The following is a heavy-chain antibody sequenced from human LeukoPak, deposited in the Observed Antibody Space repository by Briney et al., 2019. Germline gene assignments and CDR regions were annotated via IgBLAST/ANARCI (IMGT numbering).Heavy chain of an antibody. CDR3: ASIRRGYDILTGYYVPPLFDY. J-gene: IGHJ4*02. D-gene: IGHD3-9*01. CDR2: IYLSGST. Sequence: SLTLSLTCTVSGGSISSYYWSWIRQPPGKGLEWIGYIYLSGSTNYNPSLKSRVTISVDTSKNQFSLKLSSVTAADTAVYYCASIRRGYDILTGYYVPPLFDYWGQGTLVTVFS. CDR1: GGSISSYY. V-gene: IGHV4-59*01.